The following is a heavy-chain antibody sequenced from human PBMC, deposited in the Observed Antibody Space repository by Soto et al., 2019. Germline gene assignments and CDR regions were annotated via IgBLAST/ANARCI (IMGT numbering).Heavy chain of an antibody. Sequence: EVQLVESGGGLVQPGGSLRLSCAASGFTVAPTYMSWVRQAPGKGLEWVSLSYIGGDTYYAGSVKGRFTISRDDSKNMLFLQMNSLRAEDTSVYFCVAKRGHCGGGNCPYFEYWGRGALVTVSS. V-gene: IGHV3-66*01. CDR2: SYIGGDT. D-gene: IGHD2-15*01. CDR1: GFTVAPTY. CDR3: VAKRGHCGGGNCPYFEY. J-gene: IGHJ4*02.